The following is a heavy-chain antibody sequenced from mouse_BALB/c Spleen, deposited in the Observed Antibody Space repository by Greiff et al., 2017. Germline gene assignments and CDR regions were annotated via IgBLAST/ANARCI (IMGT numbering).Heavy chain of an antibody. J-gene: IGHJ3*01. CDR1: GYTFTSYW. CDR2: IDPSDSYT. Sequence: QVQLQQPGAELVKPGASVKLSCKASGYTFTSYWMHWVKQRPGQGLEWIGEIDPSDSYTNYNQKFKDKATLTVDKSSSTAYMQLSSPTSEDSAVYYCTRGNDGYPFAYWGQGTLVTVSA. D-gene: IGHD2-3*01. CDR3: TRGNDGYPFAY. V-gene: IGHV1-69*02.